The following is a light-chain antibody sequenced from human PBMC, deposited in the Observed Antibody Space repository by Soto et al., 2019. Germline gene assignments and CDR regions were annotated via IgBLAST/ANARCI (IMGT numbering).Light chain of an antibody. CDR3: QQYDRSPWT. CDR1: QSVNSNF. J-gene: IGKJ1*01. V-gene: IGKV3-20*01. Sequence: PGERATLSCRASQSVNSNFLAWFQQKPGQAPRLLIYATSSRATDIPDRFSGSGSGTDFTHTISRLEPEDFAVYYCQQYDRSPWTFGQGTKVEIK. CDR2: ATS.